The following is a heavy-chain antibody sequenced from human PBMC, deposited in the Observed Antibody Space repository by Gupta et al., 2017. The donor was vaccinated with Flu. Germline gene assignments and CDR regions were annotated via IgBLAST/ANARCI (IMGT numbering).Heavy chain of an antibody. D-gene: IGHD3-10*02. CDR3: ARAVFSGSYRGTHNWFDP. CDR2: IYHSGST. J-gene: IGHJ5*02. V-gene: IGHV4-38-2*01. Sequence: QVQLQESGPGLVKPSETLSLTCAVSGYSISSGYYWGWIRQPPGKGLEWIGSIYHSGSTYYNPSLKSRVTISVDTSKNQFSLKLSSVTAADTAVYYCARAVFSGSYRGTHNWFDPWGQGTLVTVSS. CDR1: GYSISSGYY.